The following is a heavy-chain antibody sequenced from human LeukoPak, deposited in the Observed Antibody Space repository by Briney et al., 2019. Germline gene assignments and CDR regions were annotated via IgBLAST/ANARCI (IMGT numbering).Heavy chain of an antibody. J-gene: IGHJ4*02. CDR3: ARAGSNWNYVY. V-gene: IGHV3-9*02. Sequence: PGGSLRLSCVVSGFNSEDHTMHWVRQAPGKGLEWVSGIYWSSSGTGYADSVKGRFTISRDNTKNSVSLQMNSLIVEDTAVYYCARAGSNWNYVYWGQGTLVTVSS. CDR2: IYWSSSGT. D-gene: IGHD1-7*01. CDR1: GFNSEDHT.